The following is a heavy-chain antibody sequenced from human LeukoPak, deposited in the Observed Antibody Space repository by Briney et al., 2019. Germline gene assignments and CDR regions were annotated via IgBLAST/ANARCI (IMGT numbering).Heavy chain of an antibody. CDR3: ARVGFDSSGRYFDY. D-gene: IGHD3-22*01. V-gene: IGHV4-31*03. CDR1: GGSISSGGYY. CDR2: IYYSGGT. J-gene: IGHJ4*02. Sequence: SQTLSLTCTVSGGSISSGGYYWSWIRQHPGKGLEWIGYIYYSGGTYYNPSLKSRVTISVDTSKNQFSLKLSSVTAADTAVYYCARVGFDSSGRYFDYWGQGTLVTVSS.